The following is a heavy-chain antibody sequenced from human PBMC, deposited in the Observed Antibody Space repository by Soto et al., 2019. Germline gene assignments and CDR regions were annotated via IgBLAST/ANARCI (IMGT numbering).Heavy chain of an antibody. CDR3: ATGAPPIYFVPVVT. D-gene: IGHD3-9*01. V-gene: IGHV1-18*01. CDR2: ISANNGNT. CDR1: GYTFTSYD. J-gene: IGHJ5*02. Sequence: ASVKVSCKASGYTFTSYDINWVRQATGQGLEWMGWISANNGNTDYAQKLQGRVTMTTNTSTSTAYMELRSLRSDDTAVYYCATGAPPIYFVPVVTWGQGTLVTVCS.